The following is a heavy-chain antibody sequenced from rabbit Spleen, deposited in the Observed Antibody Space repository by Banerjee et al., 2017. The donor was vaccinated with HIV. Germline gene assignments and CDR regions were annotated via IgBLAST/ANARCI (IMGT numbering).Heavy chain of an antibody. V-gene: IGHV1S47*01. CDR2: IDLVFGGT. CDR1: GFDFSNYG. D-gene: IGHD1-1*01. Sequence: QEQLVESGGGLIQPGGSPKLSCKASGFDFSNYGVSWVRQAPGKGLEWIGYIDLVFGGTYYATWVNGRFTISSHNAQNTLYLQLNSLTAADTATYFCVRGASSSGYYSLWGPGTLVTVS. CDR3: VRGASSSGYYSL. J-gene: IGHJ6*01.